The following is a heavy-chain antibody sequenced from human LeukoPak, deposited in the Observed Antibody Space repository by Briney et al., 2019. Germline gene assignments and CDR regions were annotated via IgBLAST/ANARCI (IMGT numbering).Heavy chain of an antibody. J-gene: IGHJ4*02. CDR3: ARLYYDSSGYYQICYFDY. V-gene: IGHV4-39*01. D-gene: IGHD3-22*01. Sequence: KPSETLSLTCTVSGGSISSSSYYWGWIRQPPGKGLEWTGSIYYSGSAYYNPSLKSRVTISVDTSKNQFSLKLSSVTAADTAVYYCARLYYDSSGYYQICYFDYWGQGTLVTVSS. CDR1: GGSISSSSYY. CDR2: IYYSGSA.